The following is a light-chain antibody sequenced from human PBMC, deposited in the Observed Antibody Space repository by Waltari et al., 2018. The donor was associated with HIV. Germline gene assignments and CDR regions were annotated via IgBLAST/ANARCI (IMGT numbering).Light chain of an antibody. V-gene: IGKV4-1*01. J-gene: IGKJ4*01. Sequence: DIVMTQPPDSLVVSLGERAPITCTSSQSLLYSSNNQNYLAWYQQKPGQPPKLLIYWASTRESGVPDRFSGSGSGTDVTLTISSLQAEDVAVYYCQQYYNNPTSGGGTKVAIK. CDR3: QQYYNNPT. CDR2: WAS. CDR1: QSLLYSSNNQNY.